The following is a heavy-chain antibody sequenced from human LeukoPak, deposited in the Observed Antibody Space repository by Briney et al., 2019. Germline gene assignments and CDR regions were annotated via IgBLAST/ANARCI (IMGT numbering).Heavy chain of an antibody. CDR3: ARAGIVGATKSPYYFDY. CDR1: GFTFSSYG. Sequence: GGSLRLSCAASGFTFSSYGMHWVRQAPGKGLEWVAVISYDGSNKYYADSVKGRFTISRDNSKNTLYLQMNSLRAEDTAVYYCARAGIVGATKSPYYFDYWGQGTLVTVSS. D-gene: IGHD1-26*01. J-gene: IGHJ4*02. CDR2: ISYDGSNK. V-gene: IGHV3-30*03.